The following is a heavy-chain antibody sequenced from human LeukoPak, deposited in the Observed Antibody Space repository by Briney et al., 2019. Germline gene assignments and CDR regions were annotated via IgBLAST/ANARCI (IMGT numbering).Heavy chain of an antibody. D-gene: IGHD2-15*01. CDR2: IRYDGSNK. J-gene: IGHJ4*02. CDR1: GFTFSTYG. CDR3: AKSCSGGSCSPDS. V-gene: IGHV3-30*02. Sequence: GGSLRLSCVVSGFTFSTYGMHWVRQTPGKGLEWVAFIRYDGSNKVYVDSVKGRFTISRDNSKNTLYLQMDSLRAEDTAVYYCAKSCSGGSCSPDSWGQGTLVTVSS.